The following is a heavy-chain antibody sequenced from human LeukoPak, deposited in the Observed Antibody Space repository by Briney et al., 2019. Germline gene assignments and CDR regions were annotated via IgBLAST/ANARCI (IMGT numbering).Heavy chain of an antibody. V-gene: IGHV3-11*01. CDR1: GFSFSDYY. Sequence: GGSPRLSCAASGFSFSDYYMSWVRQAPGKGLEWISYITNSGSTIYYAESVKGRFTISRDDAKNSLYLQMNNLRAEDTAVYYCARDRDCGTTTCSVDYWGQGTLVTVSS. CDR2: ITNSGSTI. D-gene: IGHD2-2*01. J-gene: IGHJ4*02. CDR3: ARDRDCGTTTCSVDY.